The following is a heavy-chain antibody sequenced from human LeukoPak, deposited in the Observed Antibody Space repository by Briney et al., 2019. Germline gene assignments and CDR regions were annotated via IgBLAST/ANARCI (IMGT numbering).Heavy chain of an antibody. J-gene: IGHJ4*02. D-gene: IGHD6-19*01. CDR1: GFTFSSYG. Sequence: GGSLRLSCAASGFTFSSYGMHWVRQAPGKGLEWVAVISYDGSNKYYADSVKGRFTISRDNSKNTLYLQMNSLRAEDTAVYYCAKSSGWYQRYYFDYWGQGTLVTVSS. CDR2: ISYDGSNK. V-gene: IGHV3-30*18. CDR3: AKSSGWYQRYYFDY.